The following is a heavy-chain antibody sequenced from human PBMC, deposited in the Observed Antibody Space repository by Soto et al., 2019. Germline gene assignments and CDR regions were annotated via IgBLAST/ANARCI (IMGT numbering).Heavy chain of an antibody. CDR1: GFTFSNSA. CDR2: ISGSGGTT. Sequence: EVQLLESGGGLVQPGRSLRLSCAASGFTFSNSAMSWVRQAPGQGLDWVSAISGSGGTTYYADSVKGRFTISRDHSKNTLFLQMNSLRAEDAAVYYCAKFFVETGSNSGWPWSFHYWGQGTLVTVSS. V-gene: IGHV3-23*01. D-gene: IGHD6-25*01. J-gene: IGHJ4*02. CDR3: AKFFVETGSNSGWPWSFHY.